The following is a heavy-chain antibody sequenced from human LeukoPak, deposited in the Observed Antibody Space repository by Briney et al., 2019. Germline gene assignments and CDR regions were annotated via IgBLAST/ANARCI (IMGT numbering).Heavy chain of an antibody. J-gene: IGHJ6*03. CDR1: RFTFISYS. CDR3: ARDPYSGNYGNYYYYYMDV. CDR2: ISTSSSYI. Sequence: GGSLRLSCAASRFTFISYSMTWVRQAPGKGLEWVSSISTSSSYIFYADSVKGRFTISRDNAKDSLYLQMNSLGPEDTAVYYCARDPYSGNYGNYYYYYMDVWGKGTTVTISS. V-gene: IGHV3-21*01. D-gene: IGHD1-26*01.